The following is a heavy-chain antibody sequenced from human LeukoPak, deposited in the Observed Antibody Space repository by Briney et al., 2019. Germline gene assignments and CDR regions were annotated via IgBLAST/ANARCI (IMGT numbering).Heavy chain of an antibody. CDR3: ARGRDLFDS. CDR1: GFTFNTYS. CDR2: ISSSSGTI. J-gene: IGHJ4*02. V-gene: IGHV3-48*04. Sequence: GGSLRLSCVASGFTFNTYSMNWFRQAPGKGLEWISYISSSSGTIYYADSVKGRFTISRDNAKNSLYLQMNSLRAEDTVVYYCARGRDLFDSWGQGTLVIVSS.